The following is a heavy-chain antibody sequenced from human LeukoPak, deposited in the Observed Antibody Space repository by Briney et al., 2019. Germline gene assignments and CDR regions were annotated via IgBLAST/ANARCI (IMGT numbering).Heavy chain of an antibody. D-gene: IGHD3-16*01. Sequence: GGSLTLPRADSGFTFNRSWMTWVRQAPGKGLEWVANINEDGSAQNYVDSVKGRFTISRDNAKSTLYLEMNSLRAEDTALYYCAKDAGYASPEYWGPGTLVTVSS. CDR1: GFTFNRSW. J-gene: IGHJ4*02. CDR3: AKDAGYASPEY. CDR2: INEDGSAQ. V-gene: IGHV3-7*05.